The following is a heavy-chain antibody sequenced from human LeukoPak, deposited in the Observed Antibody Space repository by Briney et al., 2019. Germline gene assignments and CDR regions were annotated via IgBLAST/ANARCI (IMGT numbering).Heavy chain of an antibody. CDR1: GFTFSSYA. D-gene: IGHD3-10*01. CDR3: ARSGTMVRGVIGY. J-gene: IGHJ4*02. CDR2: ISYDGSNK. Sequence: GGSLRLSCAASGFTFSSYAMTWVRQAPGKGLEWVAVISYDGSNKYYADSVKGRFTISRDNSKNTLYLQMNSLRAEDTAVYYCARSGTMVRGVIGYWGQGTLVTVSS. V-gene: IGHV3-30*03.